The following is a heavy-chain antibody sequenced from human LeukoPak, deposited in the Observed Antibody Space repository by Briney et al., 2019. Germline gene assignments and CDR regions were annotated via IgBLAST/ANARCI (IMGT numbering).Heavy chain of an antibody. CDR3: ARGRDGYSPFDY. J-gene: IGHJ4*02. Sequence: SVKVSCKASGGTFSSYAISWVRQAPGQGLEWMGGIIPIFGTANYAQKFQGRVTITTDESTSTAYMELSNLRSEDTAVYYCARGRDGYSPFDYWGQGTLVTVSS. V-gene: IGHV1-69*05. CDR1: GGTFSSYA. CDR2: IIPIFGTA. D-gene: IGHD5-24*01.